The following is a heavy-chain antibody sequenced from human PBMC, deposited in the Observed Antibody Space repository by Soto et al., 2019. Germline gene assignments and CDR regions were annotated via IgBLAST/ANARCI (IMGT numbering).Heavy chain of an antibody. Sequence: GGSLILSCAASGFTFSSYAMSWVRQAPGKGLEWVSAISGSGGSTYYADSVKGRFTISRDNSKNTLYLQMNSLRAEDTAVYYCAKDDFRYNWFDPWGQGTLVTVSS. CDR2: ISGSGGST. V-gene: IGHV3-23*01. D-gene: IGHD3-3*01. CDR1: GFTFSSYA. CDR3: AKDDFRYNWFDP. J-gene: IGHJ5*02.